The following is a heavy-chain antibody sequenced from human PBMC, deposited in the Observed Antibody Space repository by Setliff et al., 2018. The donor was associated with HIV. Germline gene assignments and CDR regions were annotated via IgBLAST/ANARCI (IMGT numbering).Heavy chain of an antibody. J-gene: IGHJ4*02. CDR3: ARLTSGWFFAY. V-gene: IGHV4-38-2*01. Sequence: PSETLSLTCAVSGYSISTAYYWGWIRQPPGKGLEWIGSVYHSGTTYYNPSLKSRVTISVDTSKNQFSLKLSSVTAADTAVYYCARLTSGWFFAYWGQGTLVTVSS. CDR1: GYSISTAYY. D-gene: IGHD6-19*01. CDR2: VYHSGTT.